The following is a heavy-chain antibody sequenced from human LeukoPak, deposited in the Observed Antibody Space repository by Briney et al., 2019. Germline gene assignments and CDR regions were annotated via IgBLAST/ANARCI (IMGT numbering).Heavy chain of an antibody. D-gene: IGHD1-20*01. Sequence: PGGSLRLSCAASGFAFDDYGTSWVRQDPGKGLEGVSSISSSSRSIFYADSVRGRFTTSRDNAKNSLFLQMNSLRAEDTAVYYCARTHGTLTGTGFDYWGQGTLVTVSS. J-gene: IGHJ4*02. CDR3: ARTHGTLTGTGFDY. V-gene: IGHV3-21*01. CDR2: ISSSSRSI. CDR1: GFAFDDYG.